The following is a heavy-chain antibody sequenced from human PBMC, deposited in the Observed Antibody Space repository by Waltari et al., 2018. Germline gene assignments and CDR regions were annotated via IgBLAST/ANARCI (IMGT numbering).Heavy chain of an antibody. CDR2: ISSSSSYI. Sequence: EVQLVESGGGLVKPGGSLRLSCAASGFTFSSYSMNWVRQAPGKGLEWVSSISSSSSYIYYADSVKGRFTSSRDNAKNSLYLQMNSLRAEDTAVYYCARERYYYDSSGFDYWGQGTLVTVSS. D-gene: IGHD3-22*01. CDR3: ARERYYYDSSGFDY. V-gene: IGHV3-21*01. CDR1: GFTFSSYS. J-gene: IGHJ4*02.